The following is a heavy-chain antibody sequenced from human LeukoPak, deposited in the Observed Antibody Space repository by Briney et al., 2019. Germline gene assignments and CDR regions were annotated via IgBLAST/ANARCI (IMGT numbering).Heavy chain of an antibody. V-gene: IGHV4-30-4*01. D-gene: IGHD1-14*01. CDR3: ARVPAAFDI. CDR1: GDSISRGDYY. J-gene: IGHJ3*02. Sequence: SETPSLTCTVAGDSISRGDYYWTWIRQPPGKGLEWIGYIYHSGDTYYNPSLKSRVTISVDTSKNQFSLKLMSVTAADTAVYYCARVPAAFDIWGQGRMVTVSS. CDR2: IYHSGDT.